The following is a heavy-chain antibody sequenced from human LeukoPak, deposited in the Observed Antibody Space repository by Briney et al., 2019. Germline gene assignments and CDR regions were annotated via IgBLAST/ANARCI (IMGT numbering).Heavy chain of an antibody. D-gene: IGHD2-2*01. CDR2: IYHSGST. V-gene: IGHV4-38-2*02. Sequence: PSETLSLTCTVSGYSISSGYYWGWIRQPPGKGLEWIGSIYHSGSTYYNPSLKSRVTISIDASKNQFSLKLGSVTAADTAVYYCARSWGYCTSTSCYAHWFDPWGQGTLVTVSS. CDR3: ARSWGYCTSTSCYAHWFDP. J-gene: IGHJ5*02. CDR1: GYSISSGYY.